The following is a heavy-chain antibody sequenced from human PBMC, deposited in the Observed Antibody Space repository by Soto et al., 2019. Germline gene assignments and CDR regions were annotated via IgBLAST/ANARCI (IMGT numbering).Heavy chain of an antibody. CDR1: GXTFSTYS. V-gene: IGHV3-23*01. CDR2: ISGSGATT. J-gene: IGHJ5*02. D-gene: IGHD2-15*01. CDR3: AKDGGGTCYIGCWFDP. Sequence: GSLRLSCAASGXTFSTYSLTWVRQAPGKGLELVSSISGSGATTYYADYVTGRFTISRESSKNTLYLQMNSLRAEYAAIYYCAKDGGGTCYIGCWFDPWGQGTLGTVS.